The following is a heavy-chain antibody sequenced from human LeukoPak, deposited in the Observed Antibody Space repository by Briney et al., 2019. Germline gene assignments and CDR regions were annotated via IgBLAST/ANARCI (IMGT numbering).Heavy chain of an antibody. V-gene: IGHV3-30-3*01. CDR2: ISYDGSNK. D-gene: IGHD3-10*01. Sequence: GGSLRLSCAASGFTFSSYAMHWVRQAPGKGLEWVAVISYDGSNKYYADSVKGRFTISRDNSKNTLYLQMNSLRAEATAVYYCARSGPSYYDFDYWGQGTLVTVSS. J-gene: IGHJ4*02. CDR1: GFTFSSYA. CDR3: ARSGPSYYDFDY.